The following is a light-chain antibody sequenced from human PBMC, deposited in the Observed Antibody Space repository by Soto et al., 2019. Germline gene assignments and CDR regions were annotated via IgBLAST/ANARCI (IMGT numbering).Light chain of an antibody. CDR1: QSVSSNY. J-gene: IGKJ5*01. CDR2: GAS. Sequence: EIVLTQSPGTLSLSPGDRVTLSCRASQSVSSNYLAWYQQKPGQAPRVLIFGASSRATGVPDRFSGSGSGTDFTLTISRLEPEDFAVYHCQQYSSSSYTFGQGTRLEIK. CDR3: QQYSSSSYT. V-gene: IGKV3-20*01.